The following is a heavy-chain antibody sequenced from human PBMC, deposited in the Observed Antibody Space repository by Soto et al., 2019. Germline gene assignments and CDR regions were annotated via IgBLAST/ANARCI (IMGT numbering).Heavy chain of an antibody. J-gene: IGHJ4*02. Sequence: GGSLRLSCAASGFTFSSYSMNWVRQAPGKGLEWVSSISSSSSYIYYADSVKGRFTISRDNAKNSLYLQMNSLRAEDTALFYCARGVVVVPAASNPDYFDYWGQGTLVTVSS. D-gene: IGHD2-2*01. CDR3: ARGVVVVPAASNPDYFDY. CDR2: ISSSSSYI. CDR1: GFTFSSYS. V-gene: IGHV3-21*01.